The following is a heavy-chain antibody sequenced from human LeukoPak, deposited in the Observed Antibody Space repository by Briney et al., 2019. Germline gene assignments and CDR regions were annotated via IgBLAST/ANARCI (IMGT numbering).Heavy chain of an antibody. CDR2: TSSGGELT. D-gene: IGHD3-22*01. CDR3: AKDRPNYYHDNGHYYRRGGDC. J-gene: IGHJ4*02. CDR1: GFTFSIYA. Sequence: PGGSLRLSCAASGFTFSIYAMSWVRQGTGKGLEWVSSTSSGGELTLYADSVKGRFTISRDNSKNTLYLQMNSLRAEDTAVYYCAKDRPNYYHDNGHYYRRGGDCWGQGTLVTVSS. V-gene: IGHV3-23*01.